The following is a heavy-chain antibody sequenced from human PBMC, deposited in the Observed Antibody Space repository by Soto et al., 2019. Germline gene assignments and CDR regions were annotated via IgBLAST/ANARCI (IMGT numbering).Heavy chain of an antibody. CDR3: ARDPTRGVVVVVAAYYYYYGMDV. J-gene: IGHJ6*02. Sequence: GGSLRLSCAASGFTFSSYAMHWVRQAPGKGLEWVAVISYDGSNKYYADSVKGRFTISRDSSKNTLYLQMNSLRAEDTAVYYCARDPTRGVVVVVAAYYYYYGMDVWGQGTTVTVSS. V-gene: IGHV3-30-3*01. CDR1: GFTFSSYA. CDR2: ISYDGSNK. D-gene: IGHD2-15*01.